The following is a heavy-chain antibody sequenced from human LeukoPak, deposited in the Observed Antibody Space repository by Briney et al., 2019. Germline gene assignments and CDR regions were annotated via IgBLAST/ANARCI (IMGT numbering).Heavy chain of an antibody. CDR2: INSDGSST. CDR3: EYRITTTGGAFDI. Sequence: GGSLRLPCAASGFTFSSYWMHWVRHAPGKGLVWVSRINSDGSSTSYADSVKGRFTISRDNAKNTLYLQMNSLRAEDTAVYYCEYRITTTGGAFDIWGQGTMVTVSS. V-gene: IGHV3-74*01. D-gene: IGHD3-10*01. J-gene: IGHJ3*02. CDR1: GFTFSSYW.